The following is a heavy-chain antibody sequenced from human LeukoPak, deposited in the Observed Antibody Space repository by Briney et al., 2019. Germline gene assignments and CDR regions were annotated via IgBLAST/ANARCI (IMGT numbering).Heavy chain of an antibody. V-gene: IGHV3-23*01. J-gene: IGHJ6*03. CDR2: VSGGSGST. Sequence: GGSLRLSCAASGFTFSSYGMTWVRQAPGKGLEWVSGVSGGSGSTTHADSVKGRFTISRYNSKNTLYLQMNSLRVEDTAVYYCAKIGRKYDFWTGFYEEEVDYMDVWGKGTTVTVSS. CDR3: AKIGRKYDFWTGFYEEEVDYMDV. CDR1: GFTFSSYG. D-gene: IGHD3-3*01.